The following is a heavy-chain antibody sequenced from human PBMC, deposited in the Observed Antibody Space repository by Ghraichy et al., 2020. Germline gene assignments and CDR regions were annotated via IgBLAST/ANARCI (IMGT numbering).Heavy chain of an antibody. D-gene: IGHD5-24*01. V-gene: IGHV3-48*01. CDR3: AGELPHDGSALDF. CDR2: IYSRSNSI. Sequence: GGSLRLSCAASGFTFSSYSMNWVRQAPGKGLEWLSYIYSRSNSIAYADSVKGRFTISRDNGKNALYLQMSSLRVEDTAVYYCAGELPHDGSALDFWGQGTRVTVSS. J-gene: IGHJ4*02. CDR1: GFTFSSYS.